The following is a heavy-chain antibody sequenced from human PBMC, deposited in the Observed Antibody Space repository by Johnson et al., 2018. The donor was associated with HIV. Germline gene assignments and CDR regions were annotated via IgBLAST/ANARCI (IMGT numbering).Heavy chain of an antibody. J-gene: IGHJ3*02. V-gene: IGHV3-23*04. CDR3: AKGKYSGSYYTANDAFDI. CDR2: ISGSGGST. CDR1: GFTFSSYA. Sequence: VKLVESGGGLVQPGGSLRLSCAASGFTFSSYAMSWVRQAPGKGLEWVSAISGSGGSTYYADSVKGRFTISRDNSKNTLYLQMNSLRAEDTAVYYCAKGKYSGSYYTANDAFDIWGQGTMVTVSS. D-gene: IGHD1-26*01.